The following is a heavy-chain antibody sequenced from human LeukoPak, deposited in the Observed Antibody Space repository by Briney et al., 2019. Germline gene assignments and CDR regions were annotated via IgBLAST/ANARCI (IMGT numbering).Heavy chain of an antibody. V-gene: IGHV3-7*01. CDR1: GFTFSSYW. J-gene: IGHJ6*02. Sequence: PGGSLRLSCAASGFTFSSYWMSWVRQAPGKGLEGVANIKQDGSEKYYVDSVKGRFTISRDNAKNSLYLQMNSLRAEDTAVYYCARDSTATLYYYYYYGMDVWGQGTTVTVSS. CDR2: IKQDGSEK. CDR3: ARDSTATLYYYYYYGMDV. D-gene: IGHD2-21*02.